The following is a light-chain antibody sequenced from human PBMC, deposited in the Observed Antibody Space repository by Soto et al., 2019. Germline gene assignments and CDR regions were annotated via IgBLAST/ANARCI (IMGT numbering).Light chain of an antibody. Sequence: EIVLTQSPGTLSLSPGERATLSCRASQSVSSSYLAWYQQRPGQTPRLLIFVASTRATGIPARFGGSGSGTDFTLTISSLKSDDFAVYYCQQRSNWPRTFGQGTKVDIK. CDR2: VAS. V-gene: IGKV3D-20*02. CDR3: QQRSNWPRT. CDR1: QSVSSSY. J-gene: IGKJ1*01.